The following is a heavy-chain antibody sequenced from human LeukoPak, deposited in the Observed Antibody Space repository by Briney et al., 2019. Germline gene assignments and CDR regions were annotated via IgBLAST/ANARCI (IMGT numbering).Heavy chain of an antibody. D-gene: IGHD2-8*01. CDR3: ARDKSYGVWESAFDY. CDR2: ISTRSSYI. V-gene: IGHV3-21*01. CDR1: RFTFSSYS. Sequence: GGSLRLSCAASRFTFSSYSMNWVRQAPGKGLEWVSSISTRSSYIYYADSVKGRFTISRDDAKNSLYLQMSSLRAEDTAVYYCARDKSYGVWESAFDYWGQGTLVTVSS. J-gene: IGHJ4*02.